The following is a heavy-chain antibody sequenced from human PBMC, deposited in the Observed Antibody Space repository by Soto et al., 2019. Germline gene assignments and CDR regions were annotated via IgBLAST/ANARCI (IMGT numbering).Heavy chain of an antibody. Sequence: EVQLVESGGGLVQPGGSLRLSCAASGFTFSSYSMNWVRQAPGKGLEWVSYISGSSSTIYYADSVKGRFTISIDNAKNSLYLQMNSLRDEDTAVYYCASLGGATTLLWAFDIWGQGTMVTVSS. J-gene: IGHJ3*02. CDR3: ASLGGATTLLWAFDI. CDR1: GFTFSSYS. V-gene: IGHV3-48*02. CDR2: ISGSSSTI. D-gene: IGHD1-26*01.